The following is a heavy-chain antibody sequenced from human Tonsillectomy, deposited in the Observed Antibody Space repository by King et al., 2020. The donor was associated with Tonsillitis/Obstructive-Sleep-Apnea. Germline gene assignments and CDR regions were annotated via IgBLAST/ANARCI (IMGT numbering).Heavy chain of an antibody. V-gene: IGHV3-23*04. CDR2: ISGSGGST. CDR3: AKDYDILTGHPSNYYFYY. J-gene: IGHJ4*02. CDR1: GFTFSSYA. Sequence: VQLVESGGGLVQPGGSLRLSCAASGFTFSSYAMSWVRQAPGKGLEWVSAISGSGGSTYYADSVKGRFTISRDNSKNTLYLQMNSLRAEDTAVYYCAKDYDILTGHPSNYYFYYWGQGTLVTVPS. D-gene: IGHD3-9*01.